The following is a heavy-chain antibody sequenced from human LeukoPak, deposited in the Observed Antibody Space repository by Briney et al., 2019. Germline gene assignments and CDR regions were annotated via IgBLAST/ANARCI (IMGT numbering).Heavy chain of an antibody. CDR3: ARGHAYSSSSGWFDP. V-gene: IGHV3-48*01. J-gene: IGHJ5*02. Sequence: GGSLRLSCAASGFTFSSYSMNWVRQAPGKGLEWVSYISSSSSTIHYADSVRGRFTISRDNAKNSLFLQMNSLRAEDTAVYYCARGHAYSSSSGWFDPWGQGTLVTVSS. CDR2: ISSSSSTI. CDR1: GFTFSSYS. D-gene: IGHD6-6*01.